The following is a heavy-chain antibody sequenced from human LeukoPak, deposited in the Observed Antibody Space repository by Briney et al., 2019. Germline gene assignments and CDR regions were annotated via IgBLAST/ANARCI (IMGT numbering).Heavy chain of an antibody. V-gene: IGHV3-15*01. Sequence: KAGGSLRLSCAASGSSITNAWMSWVRQGPGKGLEWVGHIKSKSDGGTIYYPAPVKGRFVISRDDSKNTLYLQMDSLKTEDTAVYYCTTDRGIVERILFDSWGQGTLVTVSS. CDR1: GSSITNAW. D-gene: IGHD2-15*01. J-gene: IGHJ4*02. CDR3: TTDRGIVERILFDS. CDR2: IKSKSDGGTI.